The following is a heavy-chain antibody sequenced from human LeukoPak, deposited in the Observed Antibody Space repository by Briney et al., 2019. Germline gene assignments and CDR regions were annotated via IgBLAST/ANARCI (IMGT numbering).Heavy chain of an antibody. J-gene: IGHJ3*02. CDR3: ARRIAAEAFDI. V-gene: IGHV5-51*01. D-gene: IGHD6-25*01. CDR1: GYMFTNSW. Sequence: GESLQISCKGSGYMFTNSWIGWVRQLPGKGLEWMGIIYPGDSDTRYSPSFQGQVTISADKSISTAYLQWGGLKASDTAMYYCARRIAAEAFDIWGQGTMVTVSA. CDR2: IYPGDSDT.